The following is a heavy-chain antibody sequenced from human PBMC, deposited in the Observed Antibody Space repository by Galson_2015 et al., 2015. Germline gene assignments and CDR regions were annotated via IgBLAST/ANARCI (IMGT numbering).Heavy chain of an antibody. CDR1: GYMFSELS. J-gene: IGHJ4*02. CDR2: FDPEDRAT. D-gene: IGHD5-18*01. V-gene: IGHV1-24*01. Sequence: SVKVSCKVSGYMFSELSMHWVRQAPGKGPEWVGGFDPEDRATLYAPKFQGRVTMTEDTSTATVYLDLRSLRSDDTAVYYCATGAPPYNDGLRRDFWGQGTLVTVSS. CDR3: ATGAPPYNDGLRRDF.